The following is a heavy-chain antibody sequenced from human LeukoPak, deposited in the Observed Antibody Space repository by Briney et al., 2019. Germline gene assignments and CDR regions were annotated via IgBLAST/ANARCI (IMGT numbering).Heavy chain of an antibody. V-gene: IGHV3-23*01. Sequence: PGGSLRLSCAASGFTFSSYAMSWVRQAPGKGLEWVSTISGSGGSTYYADSVKGRFTISRDNSKNTLYLQMNSLRTEDTAVYYCAKITVTTRVVGYFQHWGQGTLVTVSS. CDR2: ISGSGGST. CDR3: AKITVTTRVVGYFQH. D-gene: IGHD4-17*01. CDR1: GFTFSSYA. J-gene: IGHJ1*01.